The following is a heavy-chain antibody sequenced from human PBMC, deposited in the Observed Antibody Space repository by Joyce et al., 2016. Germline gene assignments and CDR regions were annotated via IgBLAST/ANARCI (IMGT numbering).Heavy chain of an antibody. D-gene: IGHD2-21*01. CDR2: ISDLSRGT. CDR3: TRGEDDIHIAVQSDY. CDR1: GFIFTHYA. J-gene: IGHJ4*02. Sequence: EVQLLESGGTLVQPGGSLRLSCAASGFIFTHYAMTWVRQAPGKGLEWVSTISDLSRGTFYTDSVKGRFTISRDNSRSVLYLQMNSLRAEDTALYYCTRGEDDIHIAVQSDYWGQGTLVAVSS. V-gene: IGHV3-23*01.